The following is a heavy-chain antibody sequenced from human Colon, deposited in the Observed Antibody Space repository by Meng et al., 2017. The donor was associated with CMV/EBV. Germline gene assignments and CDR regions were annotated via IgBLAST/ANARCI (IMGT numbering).Heavy chain of an antibody. CDR3: VHRSYSGQDDY. CDR1: GFSFTTDKAG. V-gene: IGHV2-5*02. D-gene: IGHD5-12*01. CDR2: IYWDDDT. Sequence: QITLKESGPTLVKPTQTLTLTCTFSGFSFTTDKAGVGWIRHPPGKALEWLALIYWDDDTRYSPSLKTRLTITRDTSKNQVIPTMTNMDPADTATYYCVHRSYSGQDDYWGQGALVTVSS. J-gene: IGHJ4*02.